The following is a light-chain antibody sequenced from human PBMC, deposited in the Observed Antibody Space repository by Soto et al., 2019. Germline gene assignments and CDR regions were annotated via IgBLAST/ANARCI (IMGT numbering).Light chain of an antibody. CDR3: EQFHISRT. J-gene: IGKJ1*01. V-gene: IGKV3-20*01. CDR2: GAS. CDR1: QSLNARY. Sequence: EIVLTQSPGTLSLSPGERATLSCRASQSLNARYLAWYQVKPGQAPRLLFYGASSRATGIPDRFIGSGSGTDFTLTITGLEPDDCAVYYCEQFHISRTLGQGTKVEIK.